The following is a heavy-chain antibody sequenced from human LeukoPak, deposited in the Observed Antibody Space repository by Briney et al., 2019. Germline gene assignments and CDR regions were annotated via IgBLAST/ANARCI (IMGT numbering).Heavy chain of an antibody. J-gene: IGHJ5*02. D-gene: IGHD4-17*01. Sequence: ASVKVSCKASGYTFTDYFMHWVRQAPGQGLEWMGWINPHSGGTKYAQKFQGRVTMTRDTSISTAYMELSRLRSEDTAVYYCATSSPYGDYVSWFDPWGQGTLVTVSS. CDR3: ATSSPYGDYVSWFDP. V-gene: IGHV1-2*02. CDR1: GYTFTDYF. CDR2: INPHSGGT.